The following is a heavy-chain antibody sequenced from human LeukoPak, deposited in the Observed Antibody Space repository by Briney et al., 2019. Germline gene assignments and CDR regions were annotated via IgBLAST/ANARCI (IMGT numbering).Heavy chain of an antibody. CDR2: IKSKTDGGTT. D-gene: IGHD1-26*01. CDR1: GFTFSNAW. J-gene: IGHJ4*02. V-gene: IGHV3-15*01. Sequence: PGRSLRLSCAASGFTFSNAWMSWVRQAPGKGLEWVGRIKSKTDGGTTDYAAPVKGRFTISRDDSKNTLYLQMNSLKTEDTAVYYCTTAQSLVGALEALPYWGQGTLVTVSS. CDR3: TTAQSLVGALEALPY.